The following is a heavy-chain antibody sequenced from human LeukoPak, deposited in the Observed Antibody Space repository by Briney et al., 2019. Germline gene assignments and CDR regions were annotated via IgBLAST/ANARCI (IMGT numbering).Heavy chain of an antibody. CDR3: ARCKGIPFSGSYDY. V-gene: IGHV3-53*01. Sequence: GGSLRLSCAASGFTVSSNYMSWVRQAPGKGLEWVSVIYSGGSTYYADSVKGRFTITRDNSKNTLYLQMNSLRAEDTAVYYCARCKGIPFSGSYDYWGQGTLVTVS. CDR1: GFTVSSNY. D-gene: IGHD1-26*01. CDR2: IYSGGST. J-gene: IGHJ4*02.